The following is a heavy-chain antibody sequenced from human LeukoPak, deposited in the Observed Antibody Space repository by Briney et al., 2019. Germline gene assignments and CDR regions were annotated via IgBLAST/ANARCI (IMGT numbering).Heavy chain of an antibody. CDR3: ARESEQWLAPFDY. D-gene: IGHD6-19*01. J-gene: IGHJ4*02. CDR1: GFTFSAYG. V-gene: IGHV3-30*03. Sequence: PGKSLRLSCAASGFTFSAYGIHWVRQAPGKGLEWVAAISYDGSNKYYADSVKGRFTISRDNSKNTLYLQMNSLRAEDTAVYYCARESEQWLAPFDYWGQGTLVTVSS. CDR2: ISYDGSNK.